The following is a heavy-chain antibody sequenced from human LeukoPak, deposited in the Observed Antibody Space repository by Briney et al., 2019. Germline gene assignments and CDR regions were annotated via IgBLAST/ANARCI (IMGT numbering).Heavy chain of an antibody. CDR2: INHSGST. V-gene: IGHV4-34*01. D-gene: IGHD1-26*01. Sequence: PSETLSLTCAVYGGSFSGYYWSWIRQPPGKGLEWIGEINHSGSTNYNPSLKSRVTISVDTSKNQFSLKLSSVTAADTAVYYCATSGSYYSSFDYWGQGTLVTVSS. CDR3: ATSGSYYSSFDY. J-gene: IGHJ4*02. CDR1: GGSFSGYY.